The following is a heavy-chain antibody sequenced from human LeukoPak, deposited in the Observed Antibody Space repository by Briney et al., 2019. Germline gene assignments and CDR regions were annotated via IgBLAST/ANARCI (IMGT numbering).Heavy chain of an antibody. CDR3: ASRRMGYYGSGSYYYYYYYMDV. J-gene: IGHJ6*03. D-gene: IGHD3-10*01. CDR1: GFTFSSYW. V-gene: IGHV3-7*01. CDR2: IKQDGSEK. Sequence: GGSLRLSCAASGFTFSSYWMSWVRQAPGKGLEWVANIKQDGSEKYYVDSVKGRLTISRDNSKNSLYLQMNSLRAEDTAVYYCASRRMGYYGSGSYYYYYYYMDVWGKGTTVTVSS.